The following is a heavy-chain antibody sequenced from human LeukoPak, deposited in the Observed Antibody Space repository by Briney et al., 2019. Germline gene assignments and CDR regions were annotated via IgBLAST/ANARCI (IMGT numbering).Heavy chain of an antibody. V-gene: IGHV3-74*01. J-gene: IGHJ4*02. CDR1: GFTLSRYW. CDR2: INSDGSTT. D-gene: IGHD3-22*01. Sequence: GGSLRLSCAASGFTLSRYWMHWVRQTPGKGLVWVSRINSDGSTTTYADSVKGRFTISRDNAKNTLYLQMNSLRAEDTAVYYCARIGYYYDSSGYYSVHFDYWGQGTLVTVSS. CDR3: ARIGYYYDSSGYYSVHFDY.